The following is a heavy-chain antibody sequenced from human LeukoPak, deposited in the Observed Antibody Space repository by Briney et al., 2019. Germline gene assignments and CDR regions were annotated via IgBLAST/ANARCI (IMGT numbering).Heavy chain of an antibody. D-gene: IGHD2-15*01. CDR2: ISSDGSNK. J-gene: IGHJ4*02. CDR3: ARDLSGVGIEGY. V-gene: IGHV3-30*04. Sequence: GSLRLSCAASGFTFSSYTMHWVRQAPGKGLEWVAVISSDGSNKYYADSVMGRFTISRGNSKNTLYLQMNSLRIEDTAVYYCARDLSGVGIEGYWGQGTLATVSS. CDR1: GFTFSSYT.